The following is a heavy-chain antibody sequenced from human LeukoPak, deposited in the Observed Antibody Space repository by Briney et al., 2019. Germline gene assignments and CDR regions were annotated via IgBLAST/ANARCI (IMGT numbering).Heavy chain of an antibody. D-gene: IGHD3-3*01. J-gene: IGHJ4*02. V-gene: IGHV1-18*01. Sequence: GASVKVSCKASGYTFTSYGISWVRQAPGQGLEWMGWISAYNGNTNYAQKLQGRVTMTTDTSTSTAYMELRSLRSDDTAVYYCARDPSLEWSTPTDYWGQGTLVTVSS. CDR3: ARDPSLEWSTPTDY. CDR1: GYTFTSYG. CDR2: ISAYNGNT.